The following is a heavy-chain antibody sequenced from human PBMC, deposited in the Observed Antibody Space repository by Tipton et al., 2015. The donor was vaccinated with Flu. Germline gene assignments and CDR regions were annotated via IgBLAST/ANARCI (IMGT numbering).Heavy chain of an antibody. V-gene: IGHV4-61*02. D-gene: IGHD2-15*01. CDR3: ARDYCSGGICYPDY. CDR1: GDSISTGSHY. Sequence: TLSLTCNVSGDSISTGSHYWNWIRQPAGKGLEWIGRIYTSGSTTYNPSLKSRVTISVDTSKNQFSLRLNSVTATDTAMYYCARDYCSGGICYPDYRGQRTLVTASS. J-gene: IGHJ4*02. CDR2: IYTSGST.